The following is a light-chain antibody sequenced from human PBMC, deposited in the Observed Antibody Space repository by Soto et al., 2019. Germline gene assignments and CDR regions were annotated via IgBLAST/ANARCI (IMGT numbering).Light chain of an antibody. J-gene: IGKJ1*01. V-gene: IGKV1-33*01. CDR3: QQYDTYSRT. CDR2: DAS. Sequence: DIQMTQSPSSLSASVGDRVTITCQASQDISNYVNWYQQKPGKAPKLLMYDASSLERGVPSRFSGSGSGTEFTLTISSLQPDDFATYYCQQYDTYSRTFGQGTKVDIK. CDR1: QDISNY.